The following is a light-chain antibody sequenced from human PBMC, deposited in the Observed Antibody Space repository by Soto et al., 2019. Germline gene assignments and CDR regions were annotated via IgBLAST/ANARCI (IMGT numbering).Light chain of an antibody. J-gene: IGKJ4*01. V-gene: IGKV3-20*01. CDR1: QSVSSY. CDR2: DAS. Sequence: EIVLTQSPGTLSLSPGERATLSCRASQSVSSYLAWYQQKPGQAPRLLIYDASSRATGIPDRFSGGGSGTDFTLTISRLEPEDFAVYYCQQFSSYPLTFGGGTKVDSK. CDR3: QQFSSYPLT.